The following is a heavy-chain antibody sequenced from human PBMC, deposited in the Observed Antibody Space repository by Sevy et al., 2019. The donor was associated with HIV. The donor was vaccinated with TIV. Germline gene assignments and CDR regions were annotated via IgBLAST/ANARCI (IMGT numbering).Heavy chain of an antibody. CDR2: IKPDGSVK. V-gene: IGHV3-7*01. CDR1: GFSFSNYW. D-gene: IGHD1-1*01. Sequence: GGCLRLSCVVSGFSFSNYWMTWVRQAPGKGLEWVANIKPDGSVKSYVDSVKGRFTISRDNAKNSLSLQMNSLSAEDTAVYYCASDTNYFYVDVWGRGTTVTVSS. CDR3: ASDTNYFYVDV. J-gene: IGHJ6*03.